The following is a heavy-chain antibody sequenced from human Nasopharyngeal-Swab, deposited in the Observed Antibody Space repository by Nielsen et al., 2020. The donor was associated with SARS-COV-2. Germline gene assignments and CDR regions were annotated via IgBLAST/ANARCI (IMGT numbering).Heavy chain of an antibody. CDR2: IYYSGST. D-gene: IGHD3-22*01. Sequence: LRLSCTVSGGSISSYYWSWIRQPPGKGLEWIGYIYYSGSTNYNPSLKSRVTISVDTSKNQFSLKLSSVTAADTAVYYCASYYDSEADAFDIWGQGTMVTVSS. J-gene: IGHJ3*02. CDR3: ASYYDSEADAFDI. CDR1: GGSISSYY. V-gene: IGHV4-59*13.